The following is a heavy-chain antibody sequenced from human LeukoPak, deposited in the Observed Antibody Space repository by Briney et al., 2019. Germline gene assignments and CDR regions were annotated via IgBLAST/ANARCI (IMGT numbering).Heavy chain of an antibody. CDR1: GYTFTTYY. Sequence: ASVKVSCKASGYTFTTYYMHWVRQAPGQGLEWMGLINPNGGGTGYAQKFQGRVTMTRDTSTSTIYMELSSLKSEDTAVYYCARDMTGKRGYFDYWGHGTLVTVSS. J-gene: IGHJ4*01. CDR3: ARDMTGKRGYFDY. CDR2: INPNGGGT. V-gene: IGHV1-46*01. D-gene: IGHD1-20*01.